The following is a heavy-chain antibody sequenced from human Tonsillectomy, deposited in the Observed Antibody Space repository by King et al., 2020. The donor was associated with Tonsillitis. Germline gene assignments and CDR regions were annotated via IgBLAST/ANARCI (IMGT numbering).Heavy chain of an antibody. Sequence: QLVQSGGGVVQSGGSLRLSCAASGFTFSSYGMHWVRQAPGKGLKWVAYISYDGSNKYYADAVKGRFTISRDISKNTVYLQMSSLRVEDTAVYYCAKDRESGDYEPLDHWGQGTLVTVS. CDR1: GFTFSSYG. CDR3: AKDRESGDYEPLDH. D-gene: IGHD4-17*01. CDR2: ISYDGSNK. J-gene: IGHJ4*02. V-gene: IGHV3-30*02.